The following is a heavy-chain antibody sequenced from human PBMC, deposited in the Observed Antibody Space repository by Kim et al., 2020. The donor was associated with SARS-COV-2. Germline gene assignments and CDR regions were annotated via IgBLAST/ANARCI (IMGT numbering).Heavy chain of an antibody. V-gene: IGHV5-10-1*01. Sequence: SPTFQGHVTIPADKSISTAYLQWSSLKASDTAMYYCARLLGDSSGWYDYWGQGTLVTVSS. J-gene: IGHJ4*02. CDR3: ARLLGDSSGWYDY. D-gene: IGHD6-19*01.